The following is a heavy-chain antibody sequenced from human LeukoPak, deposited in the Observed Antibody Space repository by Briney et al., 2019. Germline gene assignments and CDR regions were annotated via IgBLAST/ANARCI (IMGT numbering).Heavy chain of an antibody. CDR3: DTDIYVSSPYCNDY. V-gene: IGHV3-15*01. D-gene: IGHD3-16*01. CDR1: SITLPCAY. CDR2: IKSKTNSGETT. Sequence: PGGSLRLSCSASSITLPCAYHRACSQAPGRGLEWVGRIKSKTNSGETTDYGAPVKGRFTISRDDSKNTLYLQMNSLKVDDTAMYYCDTDIYVSSPYCNDYWGQGTLVTVSS. J-gene: IGHJ4*02.